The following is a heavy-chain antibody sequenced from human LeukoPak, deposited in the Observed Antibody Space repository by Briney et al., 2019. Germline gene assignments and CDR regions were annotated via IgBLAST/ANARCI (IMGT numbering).Heavy chain of an antibody. CDR2: INHSGST. J-gene: IGHJ4*02. D-gene: IGHD3-10*01. V-gene: IGHV4-34*01. Sequence: GSLRLSCAASGFTFSNYYMSWVRQPPGKGLEWIGEINHSGSTNYNPSLKSRVTISVDTSKNQFSLKLSSVTAADTAVYYCARGSGGEVDYWGQGTLVTVSS. CDR3: ARGSGGEVDY. CDR1: GFTFSNYY.